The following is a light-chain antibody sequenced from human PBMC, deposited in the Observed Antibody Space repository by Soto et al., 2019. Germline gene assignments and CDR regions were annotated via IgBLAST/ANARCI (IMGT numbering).Light chain of an antibody. CDR3: QQYYSIPLT. Sequence: EIVLTQSPGPLSLSPGERATLSCRGSQSVTSNYLAWYQQKPGQAPRLLVYGASSRATGISDRFSGSGSGTDFTLTISRLEPEDVAVYYCQQYYSIPLTLGGGTKVDIK. J-gene: IGKJ4*01. CDR2: GAS. V-gene: IGKV3-20*01. CDR1: QSVTSNY.